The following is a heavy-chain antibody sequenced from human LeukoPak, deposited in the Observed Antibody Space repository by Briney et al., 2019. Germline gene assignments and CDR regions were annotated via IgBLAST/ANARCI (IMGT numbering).Heavy chain of an antibody. Sequence: SETLSLTCAVSGVSINSSQYYWGWIRQPPGKGLEWIGTMYYSGSTYYNPSLKSRVTISVDTSKNQFFLNLSSGTAADTAVYYCARQREQYVDFWGQGSLVTVSS. D-gene: IGHD1-26*01. V-gene: IGHV4-39*01. CDR2: MYYSGST. CDR1: GVSINSSQYY. CDR3: ARQREQYVDF. J-gene: IGHJ4*02.